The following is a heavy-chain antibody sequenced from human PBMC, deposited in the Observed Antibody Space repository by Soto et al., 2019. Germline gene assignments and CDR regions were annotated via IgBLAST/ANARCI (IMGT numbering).Heavy chain of an antibody. J-gene: IGHJ4*02. CDR1: GFTFSSYS. CDR2: ISSSSSYI. D-gene: IGHD6-13*01. Sequence: LRLSCAASGFTFSSYSMNWVRQAPGKGLEWVSSISSSSSYIYYADSVKGRFTISRDNAKNSLYLQMNSLRAEDTAVYYCARDSGQQLAGSLDYWGQGTLVTVSS. CDR3: ARDSGQQLAGSLDY. V-gene: IGHV3-21*01.